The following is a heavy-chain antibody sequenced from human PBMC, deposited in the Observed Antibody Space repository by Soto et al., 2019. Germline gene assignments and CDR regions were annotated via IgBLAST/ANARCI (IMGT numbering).Heavy chain of an antibody. V-gene: IGHV4-59*08. CDR3: ARLDGYYHYRDG. CDR1: GGSISSYY. CDR2: IYYSGST. D-gene: IGHD6-13*01. Sequence: SETLSLTCTASGGSISSYYWTWIRQPPGKGLEWIGYIYYSGSTNYNPSLKSRVTISVAPSKTQFSLKLSSVTAADTAVYDCARLDGYYHYRDGWGKGTTGIV. J-gene: IGHJ6*03.